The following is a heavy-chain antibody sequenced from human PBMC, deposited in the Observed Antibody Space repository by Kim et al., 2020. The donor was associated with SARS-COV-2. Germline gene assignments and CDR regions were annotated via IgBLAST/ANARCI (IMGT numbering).Heavy chain of an antibody. Sequence: NYTPSLKSRVTISVDTSKSQFSLKLRSVTAADTAVYYCARFGEQGNWFDPWGQGTLVTVSS. V-gene: IGHV4-4*09. CDR3: ARFGEQGNWFDP. J-gene: IGHJ5*02. D-gene: IGHD3-10*01.